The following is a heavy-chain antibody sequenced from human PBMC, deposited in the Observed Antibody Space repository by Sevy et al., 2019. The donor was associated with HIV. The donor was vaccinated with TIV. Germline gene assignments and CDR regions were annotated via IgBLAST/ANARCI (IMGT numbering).Heavy chain of an antibody. Sequence: GGSLRLSCAASGFAVSTNYMTWVHQAPGKGLEWVSLIYSGGSTYYPDSVKGRFTISRDNSMNTLHLQMNSLRADDTAVYFCARLIAGGAEGYFDYWGRGTLVTVSS. V-gene: IGHV3-53*01. J-gene: IGHJ4*02. D-gene: IGHD3-22*01. CDR2: IYSGGST. CDR3: ARLIAGGAEGYFDY. CDR1: GFAVSTNY.